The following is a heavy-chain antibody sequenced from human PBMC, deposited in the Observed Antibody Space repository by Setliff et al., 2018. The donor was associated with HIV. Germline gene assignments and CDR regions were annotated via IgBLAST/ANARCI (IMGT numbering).Heavy chain of an antibody. V-gene: IGHV1-69*04. CDR3: ARETYFFDVTTFYSYALGV. Sequence: GASVMVSCKASGGTLRSYGMTWVRQAPGQGLEWMGTVIPVRDMANYAEKFQGRVTITADRSTSTSYMELRGLRSEDTAVYFCARETYFFDVTTFYSYALGVWGQGTTVTVSS. J-gene: IGHJ6*02. CDR2: VIPVRDMA. D-gene: IGHD4-17*01. CDR1: GGTLRSYG.